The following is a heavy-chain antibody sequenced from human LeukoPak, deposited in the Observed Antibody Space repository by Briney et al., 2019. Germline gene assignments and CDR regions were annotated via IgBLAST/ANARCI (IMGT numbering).Heavy chain of an antibody. CDR1: GGSISSGDYY. J-gene: IGHJ3*02. Sequence: SGTLSLTCTVSGGSISSGDYYWSWIRQPPGKGLEWIGYIYYSGSTYYNPSLKSRVTISVDTSKNQFSLKLSSVTAADTAVYYCARDYYDSSGYDAFDIWGQGTMVTVSS. CDR3: ARDYYDSSGYDAFDI. D-gene: IGHD3-22*01. V-gene: IGHV4-30-4*01. CDR2: IYYSGST.